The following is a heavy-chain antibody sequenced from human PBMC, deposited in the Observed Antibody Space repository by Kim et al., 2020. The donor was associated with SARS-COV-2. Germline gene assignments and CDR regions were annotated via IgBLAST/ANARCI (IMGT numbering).Heavy chain of an antibody. D-gene: IGHD5-12*01. CDR1: GDSVSSNSAA. J-gene: IGHJ6*02. CDR2: TYYRSKWYN. Sequence: SQTLSLTCAISGDSVSSNSAAWNWIRQSPSRGLEWLGRTYYRSKWYNDYAVSVKSRITINPDTSKNQFSLQLNSVTPEDTAVYYCAREYSGYDYKLRDYYYYGMDVWGQGTTVTVSS. CDR3: AREYSGYDYKLRDYYYYGMDV. V-gene: IGHV6-1*01.